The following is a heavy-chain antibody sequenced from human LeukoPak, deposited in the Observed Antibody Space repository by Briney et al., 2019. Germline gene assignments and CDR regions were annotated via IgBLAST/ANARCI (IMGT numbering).Heavy chain of an antibody. CDR3: ARARVYSSSWYALY. Sequence: SETLSLTCAVYGGSFSGYYWSWIRQPPGKGLEWIGEINHSGSTNYNPSLKSRVTISVDTSKNQFSLKLSSMTAADTAVYYCARARVYSSSWYALYWGQGTLVTVSS. V-gene: IGHV4-34*01. CDR2: INHSGST. CDR1: GGSFSGYY. D-gene: IGHD6-13*01. J-gene: IGHJ4*02.